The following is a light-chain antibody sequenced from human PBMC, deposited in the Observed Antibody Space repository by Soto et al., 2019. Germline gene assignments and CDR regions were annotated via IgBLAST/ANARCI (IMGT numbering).Light chain of an antibody. J-gene: IGLJ2*01. CDR2: LNSDGSH. CDR1: SGHSSYA. CDR3: QTWDSGIRVV. Sequence: QPVLTQSPSASASLGASVKLTCTLNSGHSSYAIAWHQQQPEKGPRYLMKLNSDGSHSKGDGIPDRFSGSSSGAERYLTISSLQSEDEADYYCQTWDSGIRVVFGGRTKLTVL. V-gene: IGLV4-69*01.